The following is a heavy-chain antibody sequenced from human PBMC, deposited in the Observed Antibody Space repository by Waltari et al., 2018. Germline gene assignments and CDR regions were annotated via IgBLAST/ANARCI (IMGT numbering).Heavy chain of an antibody. CDR1: GCSTPTYY. J-gene: IGHJ4*02. CDR2: MSYNGSP. Sequence: QVQLQESGPGLVKPSETLSLPSTAPGCSTPTYYWTWFRRPPGRGLEWIGYMSYNGSPNYNPSLKSRVTISIDTSKNQVSLNLSSVTAADTAIYYCARDTIAVGYFDLWGQGTLVTVSS. V-gene: IGHV4-59*01. CDR3: ARDTIAVGYFDL. D-gene: IGHD6-19*01.